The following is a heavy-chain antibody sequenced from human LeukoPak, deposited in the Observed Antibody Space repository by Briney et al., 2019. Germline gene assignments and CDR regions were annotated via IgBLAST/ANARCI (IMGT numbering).Heavy chain of an antibody. CDR1: GYTFTSYD. CDR3: ARAGVRYSSGWYYFDY. V-gene: IGHV1-8*01. D-gene: IGHD6-19*01. J-gene: IGHJ4*02. Sequence: ASVKVSCKASGYTFTSYDINWVRQATGQGLEWMGWMNPNSGNTGYAQKFQGRVTITADESTSTAYMELSSLRSEDTAVYYCARAGVRYSSGWYYFDYWGQGTLVTVSS. CDR2: MNPNSGNT.